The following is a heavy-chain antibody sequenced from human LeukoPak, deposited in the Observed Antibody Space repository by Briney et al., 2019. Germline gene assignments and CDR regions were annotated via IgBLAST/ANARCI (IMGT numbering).Heavy chain of an antibody. D-gene: IGHD4-23*01. CDR3: ARLDYGGNSYYFDY. V-gene: IGHV4-59*08. CDR1: GGSISSYY. Sequence: SETLSLTCTVSGGSISSYYWSWIRQPPGKGLEWIGYIYYSGSTNYNPPLKSRVTISVDTSKNQFSLKLSSVTAADTAVYYCARLDYGGNSYYFDYWGQGTLVTVS. CDR2: IYYSGST. J-gene: IGHJ4*02.